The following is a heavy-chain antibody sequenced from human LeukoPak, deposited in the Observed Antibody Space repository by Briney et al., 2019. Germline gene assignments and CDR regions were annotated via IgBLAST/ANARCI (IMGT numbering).Heavy chain of an antibody. D-gene: IGHD3-22*01. J-gene: IGHJ3*02. CDR3: ARGGFLHSFDI. Sequence: GGSLRLSCAASGFTFSDYWIHWVRQAPGKGLVWVSRINNDGTNTIYADSVKGQFSISRDNAKNTLSLQMSSVRAEDTAVYYCARGGFLHSFDIWGQGTMVTVSS. V-gene: IGHV3-74*01. CDR2: INNDGTNT. CDR1: GFTFSDYW.